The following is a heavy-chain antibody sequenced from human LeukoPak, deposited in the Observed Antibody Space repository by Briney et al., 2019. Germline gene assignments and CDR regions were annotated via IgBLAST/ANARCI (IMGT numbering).Heavy chain of an antibody. CDR1: GYTFTGYY. CDR3: ARDLGSGDYYFDY. CDR2: INPNSGGT. V-gene: IGHV1-2*04. Sequence: ASVKVSCKASGYTFTGYYMHWVRQAPGQGLEWMGWINPNSGGTNYAQKFQGWVTMARDTSISTAYMELSRLRSDDTAVYYCARDLGSGDYYFDYWGQGTLVTVSS. D-gene: IGHD6-19*01. J-gene: IGHJ4*02.